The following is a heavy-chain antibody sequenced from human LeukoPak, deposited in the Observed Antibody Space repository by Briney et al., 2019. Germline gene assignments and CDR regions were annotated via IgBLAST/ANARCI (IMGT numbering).Heavy chain of an antibody. CDR2: IDYSGST. V-gene: IGHV4-31*03. J-gene: IGHJ4*02. D-gene: IGHD1-26*01. Sequence: SETLSLTCTVSGGSISSGGYYWSWIRHHPGKGLEWIGYIDYSGSTYYNPSLKSRVNISVDTSKNQCSLQLRSVTAADTAVYYCARAVVGASFDYWGQGTLVTVSS. CDR1: GGSISSGGYY. CDR3: ARAVVGASFDY.